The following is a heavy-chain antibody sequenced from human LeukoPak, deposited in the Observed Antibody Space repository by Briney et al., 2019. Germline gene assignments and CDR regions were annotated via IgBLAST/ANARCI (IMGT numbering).Heavy chain of an antibody. CDR1: GFTFSNYA. CDR3: VKGFVHPTYYFDY. D-gene: IGHD3-10*01. V-gene: IGHV3-23*01. CDR2: ITGSGDGT. Sequence: AGGSLRLSCAASGFTFSNYAMMWVRQAPGKRLEWVSSITGSGDGTYYADSVRGRFTISRDNSENTLYLQLDSLRAEDTVVYFCVKGFVHPTYYFDYWGQGTLVTVSS. J-gene: IGHJ4*02.